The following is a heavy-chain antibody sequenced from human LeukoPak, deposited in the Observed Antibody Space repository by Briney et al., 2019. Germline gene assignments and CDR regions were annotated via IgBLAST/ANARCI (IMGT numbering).Heavy chain of an antibody. CDR3: ARGWGVSARPGYMDV. D-gene: IGHD6-6*01. J-gene: IGHJ6*03. V-gene: IGHV4-59*01. CDR1: GGSISNYY. Sequence: SETLSLTCTVSGGSISNYYWSWIRQPPGKGLEWIGYIYYSGSTKYNPSLKSRVTISVDTSKNQFSLRLSSVTAADTAVYYCARGWGVSARPGYMDVWGKGTTVTVSS. CDR2: IYYSGST.